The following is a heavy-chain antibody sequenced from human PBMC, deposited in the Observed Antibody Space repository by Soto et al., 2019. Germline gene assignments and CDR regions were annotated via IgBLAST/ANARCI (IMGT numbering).Heavy chain of an antibody. CDR2: IYYSGST. Sequence: PSETLSLTCTVSGGSISSYYWSWIRRPPGKGLEWIGYIYYSGSTNYNPSLKSRVTISVDTSKNQFSLKLSSVTAADTAVYYCARGPGVLWFGELFSYFDYWGQGTLVTVSS. CDR3: ARGPGVLWFGELFSYFDY. D-gene: IGHD3-10*01. CDR1: GGSISSYY. J-gene: IGHJ4*02. V-gene: IGHV4-59*01.